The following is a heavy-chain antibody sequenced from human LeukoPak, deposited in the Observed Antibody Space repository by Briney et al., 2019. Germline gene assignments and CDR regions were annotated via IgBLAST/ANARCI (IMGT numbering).Heavy chain of an antibody. J-gene: IGHJ4*02. CDR2: MSGSGGRI. Sequence: GGSLRLSCAASGFTFSNYAMSWLRQAPGKELAWVSAMSGSGGRIYYADSVKGRFTISRDNSNNTLYLQMNSLRAEDTAGYYCAKDLGRATTVTPAADYWGQGTLVTVSS. CDR3: AKDLGRATTVTPAADY. V-gene: IGHV3-23*01. CDR1: GFTFSNYA. D-gene: IGHD4-17*01.